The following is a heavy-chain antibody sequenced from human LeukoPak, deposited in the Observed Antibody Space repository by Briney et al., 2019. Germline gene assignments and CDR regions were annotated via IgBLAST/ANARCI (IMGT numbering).Heavy chain of an antibody. CDR1: GASVSSSSYF. CDR3: ASRDVVPLTAIETWFDS. J-gene: IGHJ5*01. V-gene: IGHV4-39*06. CDR2: VYYHGAT. D-gene: IGHD2-8*01. Sequence: PSETLSLTCAVSGASVSSSSYFWGWIRQPPGEGPEWLGRVYYHGATYYNPSLKSRVTISLDTSKNQFTLAVTSVTVADTALYFCASRDVVPLTAIETWFDSWGQGTLVTVS.